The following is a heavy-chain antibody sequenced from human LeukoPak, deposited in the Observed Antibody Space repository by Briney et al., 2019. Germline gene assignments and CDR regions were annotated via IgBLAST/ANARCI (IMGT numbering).Heavy chain of an antibody. D-gene: IGHD5-18*01. CDR1: GYTFTSCD. J-gene: IGHJ6*02. V-gene: IGHV1-8*01. CDR3: ARADNGYSYGPVLYYGMDV. Sequence: GASVKVSCKASGYTFTSCDINWVRQATGQGLEWMGWMNPNSGNTGYAQKFQGRVTMTRNTSISTAYMELSSLRSEDTAVYYCARADNGYSYGPVLYYGMDVWGQGTTVTVSS. CDR2: MNPNSGNT.